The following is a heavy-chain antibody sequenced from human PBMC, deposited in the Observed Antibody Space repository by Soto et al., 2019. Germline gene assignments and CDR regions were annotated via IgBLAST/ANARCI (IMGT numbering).Heavy chain of an antibody. Sequence: QVQLVQSGAEVKKPGASVKVSCKASGYTFTSYGISWVRQAPGQGLEWMGWISAYNGNTNYAQKLPGRITMTTDTSTSTAYMELRSLRSDDTAVYYCARATIFGVVTALYYFDYWGQGTLVTVSS. CDR2: ISAYNGNT. J-gene: IGHJ4*02. D-gene: IGHD3-3*01. CDR3: ARATIFGVVTALYYFDY. CDR1: GYTFTSYG. V-gene: IGHV1-18*01.